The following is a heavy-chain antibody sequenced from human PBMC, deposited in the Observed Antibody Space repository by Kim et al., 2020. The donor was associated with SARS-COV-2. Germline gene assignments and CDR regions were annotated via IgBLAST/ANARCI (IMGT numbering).Heavy chain of an antibody. CDR2: IYYSGST. V-gene: IGHV4-59*01. CDR3: ARDRGRGSCYGYYYYYMDV. Sequence: SETLSLTCTVSGGSISSYYWSWIRQPPGKGLEWIGYIYYSGSTNYNPSLKSRVTISVDTSKNQFSLKLSSVTAADTAVYYCARDRGRGSCYGYYYYYMDVWGKGTTVTVSS. J-gene: IGHJ6*03. D-gene: IGHD3-22*01. CDR1: GGSISSYY.